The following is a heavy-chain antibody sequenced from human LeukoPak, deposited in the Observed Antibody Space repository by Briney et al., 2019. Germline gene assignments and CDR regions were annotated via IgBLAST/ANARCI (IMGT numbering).Heavy chain of an antibody. D-gene: IGHD3-22*01. J-gene: IGHJ3*02. CDR2: IYSGGST. V-gene: IGHV3-53*01. CDR3: ARGDYYDSSGYYRTDAFDI. CDR1: GFTVSSNY. Sequence: GGSLRLSCAASGFTVSSNYMSWVRQAPGKGLEWVSVIYSGGSTYYADSVKGRFTISRDNAKNSLYLQMNSLRAEDTAVYYCARGDYYDSSGYYRTDAFDIWGQGTMVTVSS.